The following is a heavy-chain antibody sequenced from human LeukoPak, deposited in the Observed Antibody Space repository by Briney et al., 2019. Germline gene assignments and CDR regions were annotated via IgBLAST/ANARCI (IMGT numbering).Heavy chain of an antibody. CDR3: ARGSGNDYFGSGPIDKWFDP. Sequence: GGSLRLSCAASGFTFDEYAMHWVRQAPGKGLEWVSGISYSSATIGYVDSVKGRFIISRDNAKNSLYLQMSSLRAEDTAVYYCARGSGNDYFGSGPIDKWFDPWGQGTLVTVSS. V-gene: IGHV3-9*01. CDR2: ISYSSATI. J-gene: IGHJ5*02. CDR1: GFTFDEYA. D-gene: IGHD3-10*01.